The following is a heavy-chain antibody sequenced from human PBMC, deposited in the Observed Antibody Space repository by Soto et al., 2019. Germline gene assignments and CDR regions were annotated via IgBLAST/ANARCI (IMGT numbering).Heavy chain of an antibody. J-gene: IGHJ6*03. CDR3: AKAGQTTLYYYYYMAV. CDR1: GFTFDDYA. V-gene: IGHV3-9*01. CDR2: ISWNSGSI. D-gene: IGHD4-4*01. Sequence: EVQLVESGGGLVQPGRSLRLSCAASGFTFDDYAMHWVRQAPGKGLEWVSGISWNSGSIGYADSVKGLFTISRDNAKNALHLQMNSLRAEDTALYYCAKAGQTTLYYYYYMAVWGKCTTVTVSS.